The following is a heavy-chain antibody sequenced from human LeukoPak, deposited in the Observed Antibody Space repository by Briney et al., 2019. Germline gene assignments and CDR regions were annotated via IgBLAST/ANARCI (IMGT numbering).Heavy chain of an antibody. D-gene: IGHD3-22*01. CDR3: ARSRTYYDSSGYYYWDHYFDY. J-gene: IGHJ4*02. CDR1: GYTFTGYY. Sequence: GASVKVSCKASGYTFTGYYMHWVRQAPGQGLEWMGWINPNSGGTNYAQKFQGRVTITRDTSISTAYMELSRLRSDDTAVYYCARSRTYYDSSGYYYWDHYFDYWGQGTLVTVSS. CDR2: INPNSGGT. V-gene: IGHV1-2*02.